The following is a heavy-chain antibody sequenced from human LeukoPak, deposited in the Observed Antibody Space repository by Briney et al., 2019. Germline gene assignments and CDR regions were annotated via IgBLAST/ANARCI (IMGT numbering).Heavy chain of an antibody. CDR1: GFTFSSYD. Sequence: GGSLRLSCAASGFTFSSYDMHWVRQARGKGLEWVSAIGTAGDTYYPGSVKGRFTISRENAKNSLYLQMNSLRAGDTAVYYCARERGSAAAGTGAFDIWGQGTMVTVSS. CDR2: IGTAGDT. V-gene: IGHV3-13*01. CDR3: ARERGSAAAGTGAFDI. J-gene: IGHJ3*02. D-gene: IGHD6-13*01.